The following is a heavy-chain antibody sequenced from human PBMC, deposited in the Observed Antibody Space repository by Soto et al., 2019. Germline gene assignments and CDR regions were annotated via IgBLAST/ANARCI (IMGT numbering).Heavy chain of an antibody. CDR2: ISYDGSNK. J-gene: IGHJ4*02. CDR1: GFTFSSYA. Sequence: QVQLVESGGGVVQPGRSLRLSCAASGFTFSSYAMHWVRQAPGKGLEWVAVISYDGSNKYYADSVKGRFTISRDNSKNTLYLKLKSLRAEYTAAYYCARDGVGATGGDYWGQGTLVTVSS. D-gene: IGHD1-26*01. V-gene: IGHV3-30-3*01. CDR3: ARDGVGATGGDY.